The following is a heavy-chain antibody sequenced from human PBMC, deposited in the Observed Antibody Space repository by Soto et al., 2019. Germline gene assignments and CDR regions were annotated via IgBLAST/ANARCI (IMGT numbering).Heavy chain of an antibody. CDR1: GYTFTSYY. J-gene: IGHJ4*02. V-gene: IGHV1-46*01. CDR3: ARVGALEMATIHGYFDY. Sequence: ASVKVSCKASGYTFTSYYMHWVRQAPGQGLEWMGIINPSGGSTSYAQKFRGRVTMTRDTSTSTVYMELSSLRSEDTAVYYCARVGALEMATIHGYFDYWGQGTLVTVSS. D-gene: IGHD5-12*01. CDR2: INPSGGST.